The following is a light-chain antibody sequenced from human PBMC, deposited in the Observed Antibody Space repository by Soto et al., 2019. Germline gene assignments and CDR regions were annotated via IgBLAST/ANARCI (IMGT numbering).Light chain of an antibody. CDR1: QSVSSN. J-gene: IGKJ1*01. CDR3: QQYHNWPPRGT. V-gene: IGKV3-15*01. CDR2: GAS. Sequence: EIGMTQSPATLSVSPGERATLSCRASQSVSSNLAWYQQKPGQAPSLLIYGASTRATGIPARFSGSGSGTEFTLTLSSLQSEDFAVYYCQQYHNWPPRGTFVQGTKVEIK.